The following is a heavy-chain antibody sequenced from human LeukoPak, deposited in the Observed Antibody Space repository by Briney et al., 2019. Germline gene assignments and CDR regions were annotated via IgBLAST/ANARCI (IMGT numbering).Heavy chain of an antibody. Sequence: ASETLSLTCAVYGGSFSGYYWSWIRQPPGKGLEWIGEINHSGSTNYNPSLKSRVTISVDTSKNQFSLKLSSVTAADTAVYYCARGGRTRRITMIVVDTQSGYFDYWGQGTLVTVSS. CDR1: GGSFSGYY. J-gene: IGHJ4*02. CDR3: ARGGRTRRITMIVVDTQSGYFDY. V-gene: IGHV4-34*01. D-gene: IGHD3-22*01. CDR2: INHSGST.